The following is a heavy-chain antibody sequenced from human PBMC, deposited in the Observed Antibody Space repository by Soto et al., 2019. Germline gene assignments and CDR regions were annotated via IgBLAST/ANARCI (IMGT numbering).Heavy chain of an antibody. J-gene: IGHJ4*02. CDR2: INAGNGNT. D-gene: IGHD3-22*01. Sequence: GASVKVSCKASGYTFTSYAMHWVRQAPGQRLEWMGWINAGNGNTKYSQKFQGRVTITRDTSASTAYMELSSLRSEDTAVYYCARGTYYYDSSGYYYFDYWGQGTLVTVSS. CDR3: ARGTYYYDSSGYYYFDY. CDR1: GYTFTSYA. V-gene: IGHV1-3*01.